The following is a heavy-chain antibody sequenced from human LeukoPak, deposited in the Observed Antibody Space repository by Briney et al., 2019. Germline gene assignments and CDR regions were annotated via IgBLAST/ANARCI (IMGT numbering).Heavy chain of an antibody. D-gene: IGHD4-17*01. Sequence: GGSLTLSCAASGFTFSGSAMHWVRQASGKGLEWVGRIKSKANNYATAYAASVKGRFTISRDDSENTAFLQMTSLKTEDTAVYYCTRRGDGDYGDYWGQGTLVTVSS. J-gene: IGHJ4*02. CDR1: GFTFSGSA. V-gene: IGHV3-73*01. CDR3: TRRGDGDYGDY. CDR2: IKSKANNYAT.